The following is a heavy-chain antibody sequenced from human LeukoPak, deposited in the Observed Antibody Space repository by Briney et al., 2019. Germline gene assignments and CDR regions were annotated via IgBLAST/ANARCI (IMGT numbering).Heavy chain of an antibody. V-gene: IGHV3-15*01. Sequence: PGGSLRLSCAASGFTFSNAWMSWVRQAPGKGLEWVGRIKSKTDGGTTDYAAPAKGRFTISRDDSKNTLYLQMNSLKTEDTAVYYCTTDSVWGSYRYTDYWGQGTLVTVSS. D-gene: IGHD3-16*02. CDR1: GFTFSNAW. J-gene: IGHJ4*02. CDR2: IKSKTDGGTT. CDR3: TTDSVWGSYRYTDY.